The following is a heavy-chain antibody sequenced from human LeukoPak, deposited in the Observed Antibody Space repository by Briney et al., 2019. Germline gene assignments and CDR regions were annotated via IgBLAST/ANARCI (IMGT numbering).Heavy chain of an antibody. D-gene: IGHD5-18*01. Sequence: GGSLRLSCVASGFTYNSHAMSWVRQAPGKGLEWVSGISANGANTYYTDSVRGRFTTSRDNSKNTVYLQMSSLSAEDTAIYYCAKDQGFSYYYLDYWGQGILVTVSS. CDR1: GFTYNSHA. CDR3: AKDQGFSYYYLDY. CDR2: ISANGANT. V-gene: IGHV3-23*01. J-gene: IGHJ4*02.